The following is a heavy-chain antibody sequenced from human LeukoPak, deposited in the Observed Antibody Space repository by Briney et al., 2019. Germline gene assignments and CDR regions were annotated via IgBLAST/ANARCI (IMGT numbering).Heavy chain of an antibody. V-gene: IGHV3-9*03. J-gene: IGHJ4*02. CDR3: AKDTRFRGLVGGFDY. CDR1: GFTFDDYA. CDR2: ISWNSGSI. D-gene: IGHD6-19*01. Sequence: GRSLRLSCAASGFTFDDYAMHWVRQAPGKGLEWVSGISWNSGSIGYADSVKGRFTISRDNAKNSLYLQMNSLRAEDMALYYCAKDTRFRGLVGGFDYWGQGTLVIVSS.